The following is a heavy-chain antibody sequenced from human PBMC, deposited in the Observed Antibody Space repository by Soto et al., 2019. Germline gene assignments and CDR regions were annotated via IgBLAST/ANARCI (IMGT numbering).Heavy chain of an antibody. CDR3: ARDRYSSSYSRYYYYGMDV. D-gene: IGHD6-13*01. J-gene: IGHJ6*02. Sequence: ASVKVSCKASGYTFTSYGISWVRQAPGQGLEWMGWISAYNGNTNYAQKLQGRVTMTTDTSTSTAYMELRSLRSDDTAVYYCARDRYSSSYSRYYYYGMDVWGQGTTVTVS. V-gene: IGHV1-18*01. CDR1: GYTFTSYG. CDR2: ISAYNGNT.